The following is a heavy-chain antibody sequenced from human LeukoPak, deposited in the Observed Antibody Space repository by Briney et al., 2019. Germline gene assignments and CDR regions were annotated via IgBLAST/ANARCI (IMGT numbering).Heavy chain of an antibody. V-gene: IGHV4-34*01. J-gene: IGHJ4*02. D-gene: IGHD3-22*01. CDR1: GGSFSGYY. CDR3: ARHPDSSGYYKYYFDY. Sequence: PSETLSLTCAVYGGSFSGYYWSWIRQPPGKGLEWIGEINHSGSTNYNPSLKSRVTISVDTSKNQFSLKLSSVTAADTAVYYCARHPDSSGYYKYYFDYWGQGTLVTVSS. CDR2: INHSGST.